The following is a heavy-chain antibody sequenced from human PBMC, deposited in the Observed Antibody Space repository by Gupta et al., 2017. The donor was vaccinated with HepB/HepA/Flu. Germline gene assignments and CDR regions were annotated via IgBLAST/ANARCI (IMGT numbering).Heavy chain of an antibody. CDR1: GGSIRNFY. D-gene: IGHD1-26*01. Sequence: QVLLQESGPGLVKPSETLSLTCTVSGGSIRNFYWSWIRQSAGKGLEWIGRIYTSGSTNYNPSLKSRVTMSVDRSKNQFSLKLSSVTAADTAVYYCARDSIVGATWGNWFDPWGQGTLVTVSS. CDR3: ARDSIVGATWGNWFDP. V-gene: IGHV4-4*07. CDR2: IYTSGST. J-gene: IGHJ5*02.